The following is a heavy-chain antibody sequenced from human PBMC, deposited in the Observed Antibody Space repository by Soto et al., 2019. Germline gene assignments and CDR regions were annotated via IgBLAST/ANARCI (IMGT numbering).Heavy chain of an antibody. CDR3: ALSGYCSSTSCYSEGPLGGMDV. CDR1: GYTFTSYG. V-gene: IGHV1-18*01. D-gene: IGHD2-2*02. CDR2: ISAYNGNT. Sequence: QVQLVQSGAEVKKPGASVKVSCKASGYTFTSYGISWVRQAPGQGLEWMGWISAYNGNTNYAQKLQGRVTMTTDTSTSTAYMELRSLRSDDTAVYYCALSGYCSSTSCYSEGPLGGMDVWGQGTTVTVSS. J-gene: IGHJ6*02.